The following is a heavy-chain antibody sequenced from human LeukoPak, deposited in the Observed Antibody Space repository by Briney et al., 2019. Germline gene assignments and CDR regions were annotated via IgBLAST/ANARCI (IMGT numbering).Heavy chain of an antibody. CDR3: AKGETMYPRINYGMAV. D-gene: IGHD1-14*01. CDR1: GFTFSSYA. J-gene: IGHJ6*02. CDR2: ISGSGGST. Sequence: GGSLRLSCAAPGFTFSSYAMSWVRQAPGKGLEWVSAISGSGGSTYYADSVKGRFTISRDNSKNTLYLQMNSLRAEDTAVYYCAKGETMYPRINYGMAVWGQGTTVTVSS. V-gene: IGHV3-23*01.